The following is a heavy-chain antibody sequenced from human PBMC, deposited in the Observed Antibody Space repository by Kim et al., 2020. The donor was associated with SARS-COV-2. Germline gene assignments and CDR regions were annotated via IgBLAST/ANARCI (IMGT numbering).Heavy chain of an antibody. Sequence: YADSVKGPLTISRDNAKHTLYLQMNSLRAEDPAVYYCARRQFTSGWYYFDYWGQGTLVTVSS. V-gene: IGHV3-74*01. J-gene: IGHJ4*02. CDR3: ARRQFTSGWYYFDY. D-gene: IGHD6-19*01.